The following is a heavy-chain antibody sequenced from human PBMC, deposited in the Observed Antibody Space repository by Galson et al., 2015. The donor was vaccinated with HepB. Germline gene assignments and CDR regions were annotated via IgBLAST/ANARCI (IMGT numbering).Heavy chain of an antibody. Sequence: SLRLSCAASGFTFSSYAMSWVRQAPGKGLEWVSAISGSGGSTYYADSVKGRFTISRDNSKNTLYLQMNSLRAEDTAVYYCAKGAMIVVAGAEWFQHWGQGTLVTVSS. J-gene: IGHJ1*01. CDR3: AKGAMIVVAGAEWFQH. CDR2: ISGSGGST. D-gene: IGHD3-22*01. V-gene: IGHV3-23*01. CDR1: GFTFSSYA.